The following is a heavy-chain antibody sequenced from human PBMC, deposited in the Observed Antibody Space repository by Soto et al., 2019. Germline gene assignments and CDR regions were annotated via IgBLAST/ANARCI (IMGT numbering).Heavy chain of an antibody. J-gene: IGHJ6*02. Sequence: QVQLVESGGGVVQPGRSLRLSCAASGFTFSSYAMHWVRQAPGKGLEWVAVISYDGSNKYYADSVKGRFTISRDSCKNTLSLHTNRLRAEETRVYYCARDYCRCNRGYGFSMDVWGQGTTVTVSS. CDR2: ISYDGSNK. CDR3: ARDYCRCNRGYGFSMDV. CDR1: GFTFSSYA. D-gene: IGHD5-12*01. V-gene: IGHV3-30-3*01.